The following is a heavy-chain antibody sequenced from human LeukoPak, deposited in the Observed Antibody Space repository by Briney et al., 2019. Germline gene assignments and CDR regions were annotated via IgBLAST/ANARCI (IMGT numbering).Heavy chain of an antibody. J-gene: IGHJ4*02. CDR2: ISSSGSTI. CDR3: ASGATYSSSWLKWDY. CDR1: GFTFSDYY. V-gene: IGHV3-11*04. D-gene: IGHD6-13*01. Sequence: GGSLRLSCAASGFTFSDYYMSWIRQAPGKGLEWVSYISSSGSTIYYADSVKGRFTISRDNSKNTLYLQMNSLRAEDTAVYYCASGATYSSSWLKWDYWGQGTLVTVSS.